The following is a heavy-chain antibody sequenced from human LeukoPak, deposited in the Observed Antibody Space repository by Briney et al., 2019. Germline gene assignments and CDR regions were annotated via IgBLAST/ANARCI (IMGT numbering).Heavy chain of an antibody. CDR1: GGTYRYN. J-gene: IGHJ1*01. Sequence: ASVKVSCKASGGTYRYNINWVRQAPGQGLEWMGGIIPPLRTANYAQQFQGRVTITTDDSTTTAYMELTSLTSEDAAVYYCTTYGGHLAECFQHWGQGTLVAVSS. CDR3: TTYGGHLAECFQH. D-gene: IGHD4-23*01. CDR2: IIPPLRTA. V-gene: IGHV1-69*16.